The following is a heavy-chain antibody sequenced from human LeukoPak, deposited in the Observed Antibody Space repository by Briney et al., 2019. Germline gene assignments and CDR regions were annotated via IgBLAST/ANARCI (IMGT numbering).Heavy chain of an antibody. CDR1: GGTFSSYA. V-gene: IGHV1-69*05. D-gene: IGHD3-22*01. Sequence: GASVKVSCKASGGTFSSYAISWVRQAPGQGLEWMGGIIPIFGTANYAQKFQGRVTITTDGSTSTAYMELSSLRSEDTAVYYCARWDPDYYDSSGYFDYWGQGTLVTVSS. CDR3: ARWDPDYYDSSGYFDY. CDR2: IIPIFGTA. J-gene: IGHJ4*02.